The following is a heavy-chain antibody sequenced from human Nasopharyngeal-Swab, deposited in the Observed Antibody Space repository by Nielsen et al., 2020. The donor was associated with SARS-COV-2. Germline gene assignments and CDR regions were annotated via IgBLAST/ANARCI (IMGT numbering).Heavy chain of an antibody. CDR3: ARSYGGNSGFDY. CDR2: IGTAGDT. CDR1: GFTFSSYD. V-gene: IGHV3-13*01. J-gene: IGHJ4*02. D-gene: IGHD4-23*01. Sequence: GESLKISCAASGFTFSSYDMHWVRQATGKGLEGVSAIGTAGDTYYPGSVKGRFTISRENAKNSLYLQMNSLRAEDTAVYYCARSYGGNSGFDYWGQGTLVTVSS.